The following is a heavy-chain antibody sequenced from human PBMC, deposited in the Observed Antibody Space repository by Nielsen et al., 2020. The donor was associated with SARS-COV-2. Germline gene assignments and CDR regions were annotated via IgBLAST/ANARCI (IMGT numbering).Heavy chain of an antibody. Sequence: GSLRLSCAASGFTFSSYAMHWVRQAPGKGLEWVAVISYDGSNKYYADSVKGRFTISRDNSKNTLYLQMNSLRAEDTAVYYCAKDRAGATYARFGLWGQGTLVTVSP. CDR3: AKDRAGATYARFGL. D-gene: IGHD3-3*01. CDR2: ISYDGSNK. V-gene: IGHV3-30-3*01. J-gene: IGHJ4*02. CDR1: GFTFSSYA.